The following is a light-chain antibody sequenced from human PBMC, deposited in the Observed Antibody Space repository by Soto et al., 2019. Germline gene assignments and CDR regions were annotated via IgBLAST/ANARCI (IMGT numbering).Light chain of an antibody. J-gene: IGKJ1*01. CDR3: QQYNSYSRT. CDR1: QSIDTW. V-gene: IGKV1-5*03. Sequence: DIQMTQSPSTLSASVGDRVTITCRASQSIDTWLAWHQQKPGQVPKLLISKASSLESGVPSRFSGSGSGTEFTLTISSLQPDDFATYYCQQYNSYSRTFGQGTKVDI. CDR2: KAS.